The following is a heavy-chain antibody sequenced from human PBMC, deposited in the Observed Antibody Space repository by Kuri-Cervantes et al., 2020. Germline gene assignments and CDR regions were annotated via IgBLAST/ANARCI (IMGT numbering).Heavy chain of an antibody. CDR2: INPSGGST. J-gene: IGHJ3*02. CDR3: ARGHLVGAPIVVDAFDI. V-gene: IGHV1-46*01. CDR1: GYTFTSYY. Sequence: ASVKVSCKASGYTFTSYYMHWVRQAPGQGLEWMGIINPSGGSTSYAQKFQGRVTMTRDTSTSTVYMELSSLRSEDTAVYYCARGHLVGAPIVVDAFDIWGQGTMVTVSS. D-gene: IGHD1-26*01.